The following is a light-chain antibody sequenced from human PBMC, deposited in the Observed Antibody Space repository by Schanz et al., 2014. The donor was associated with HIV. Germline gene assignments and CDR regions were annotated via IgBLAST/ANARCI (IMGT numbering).Light chain of an antibody. V-gene: IGLV2-8*01. CDR1: SNDVGGYNY. Sequence: QSALTQPASVSGSPGQSITISCTGTSNDVGGYNYVSWYQQHPGKAPKLMIYEVTKRPSGVPDRFSGSKSGNTASLTVSGLQAEDEADYYCSSYAGNNNGVFGGGTKLTVL. CDR3: SSYAGNNNGV. J-gene: IGLJ3*02. CDR2: EVT.